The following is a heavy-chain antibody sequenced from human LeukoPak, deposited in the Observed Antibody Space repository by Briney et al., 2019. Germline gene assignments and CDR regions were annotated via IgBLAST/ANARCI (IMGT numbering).Heavy chain of an antibody. CDR2: IIPIFGIA. Sequence: SVKVSCKASGGTISSYAISWVRQAPGQGLEWMGRIIPIFGIANYAQKFQGRVTITADKSTSTAYMELSSLRSEDTAVYYCARLRSAAAADFDYWGQGTLVTVSS. J-gene: IGHJ4*02. D-gene: IGHD6-13*01. V-gene: IGHV1-69*04. CDR1: GGTISSYA. CDR3: ARLRSAAAADFDY.